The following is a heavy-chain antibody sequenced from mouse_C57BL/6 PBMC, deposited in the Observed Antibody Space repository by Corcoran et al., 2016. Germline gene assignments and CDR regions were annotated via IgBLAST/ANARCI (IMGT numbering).Heavy chain of an antibody. D-gene: IGHD2-5*01. CDR1: GYTFTDYY. J-gene: IGHJ3*01. CDR3: AREGCPTIVTPFAY. CDR2: INPNNGGT. V-gene: IGHV1-26*01. Sequence: EVQLQQSGPELVKPGASVKISCKASGYTFTDYYMNWVKQSHGKSLEWIGDINPNNGGTSYNQKFKGKATLTVDKSSSTAYMELRSLTSADSAVYYCAREGCPTIVTPFAYWGQGTLVTVSA.